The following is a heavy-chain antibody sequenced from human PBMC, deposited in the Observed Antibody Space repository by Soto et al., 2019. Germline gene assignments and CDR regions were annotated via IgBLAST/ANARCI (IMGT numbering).Heavy chain of an antibody. CDR1: GFSFSSYA. CDR3: AKDLWPERGSGSPLDY. J-gene: IGHJ4*02. D-gene: IGHD6-19*01. Sequence: QVQLVESGGGVVQPGGSLRVSCAASGFSFSSYAMHWVRQAPGKGLERVAGISYDASNKYYADSVKGRFTVSRDNSKNTLYVQMNSLRVEDTAVYHCAKDLWPERGSGSPLDYCGQGTLVTVSS. V-gene: IGHV3-30*18. CDR2: ISYDASNK.